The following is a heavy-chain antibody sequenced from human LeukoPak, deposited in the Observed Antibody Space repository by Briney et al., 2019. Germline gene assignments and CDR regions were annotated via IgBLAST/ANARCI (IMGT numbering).Heavy chain of an antibody. CDR1: GYTFTAYY. CDR3: ARDKIGSRSGSYSDY. Sequence: GASVKVSCKASGYTFTAYYIHWVRQAPGQGLEWMGVISPGGGSTTYAQKFQGRVTMTRDTSTNTVYMELSSLRPEDTAVYYCARDKIGSRSGSYSDYWGQGTLVTVSS. D-gene: IGHD1-26*01. J-gene: IGHJ4*02. V-gene: IGHV1-46*01. CDR2: ISPGGGST.